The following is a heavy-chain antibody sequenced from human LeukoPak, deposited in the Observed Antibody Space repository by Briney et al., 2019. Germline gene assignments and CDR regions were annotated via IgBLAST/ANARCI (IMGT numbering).Heavy chain of an antibody. CDR3: ARGAVAVGIDY. Sequence: SETLSLTCTVSGGSISSYYWSWIRQPPGKGLEGFGYIYYSGSATYNPSLKSRVTISVYTSKNHFSLKLSSVTAADTAVYYCARGAVAVGIDYWGQGTLVTVSS. CDR1: GGSISSYY. CDR2: IYYSGSA. D-gene: IGHD6-19*01. V-gene: IGHV4-59*01. J-gene: IGHJ4*02.